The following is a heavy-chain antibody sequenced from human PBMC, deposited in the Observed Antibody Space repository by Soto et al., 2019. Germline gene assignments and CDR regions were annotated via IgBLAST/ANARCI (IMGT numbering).Heavy chain of an antibody. J-gene: IGHJ4*02. CDR3: ARDAAVPGESDRFDY. CDR1: GDSVTSNFW. Sequence: LTCAVSGDSVTSNFWWSWVRQPPGKGLEWIGEAYHNGLTDYNPSLKSRVTMSVDTSKNEFSLKLTSLTAADTAIYYCARDAAVPGESDRFDYWGQGTLVTV. CDR2: AYHNGLT. D-gene: IGHD6-19*01. V-gene: IGHV4-4*02.